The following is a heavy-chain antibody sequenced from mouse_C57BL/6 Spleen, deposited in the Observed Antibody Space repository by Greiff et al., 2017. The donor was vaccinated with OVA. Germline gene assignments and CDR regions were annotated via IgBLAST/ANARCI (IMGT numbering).Heavy chain of an antibody. J-gene: IGHJ2*01. V-gene: IGHV5-17*01. CDR1: GFTFSDYG. CDR3: ARTNLYYFDY. CDR2: ISSGSSTI. D-gene: IGHD1-3*01. Sequence: VQLKESGGGLVKPGGSLKLSCAASGFTFSDYGMHWVRQAPEKGLEWVAYISSGSSTIYYADTVKGRFTISRDNAKNTLFLQMTSLRSEDTAMYYCARTNLYYFDYWGQGTTLTVSS.